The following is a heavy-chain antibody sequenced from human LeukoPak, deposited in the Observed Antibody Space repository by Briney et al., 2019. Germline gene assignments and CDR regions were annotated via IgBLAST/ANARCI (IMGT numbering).Heavy chain of an antibody. CDR1: GLTFRNYW. J-gene: IGHJ4*02. CDR2: IKEDGSEK. V-gene: IGHV3-7*05. D-gene: IGHD5-24*01. Sequence: PGGSLRLSCAASGLTFRNYWMSWVRQAPGKGLEWVANIKEDGSEKYYVDSVKGRFTISRDNAKNSLYLQMNSLRAEDTGVYYCAKAAVITGGLYYFDYWGQGTLVTVSS. CDR3: AKAAVITGGLYYFDY.